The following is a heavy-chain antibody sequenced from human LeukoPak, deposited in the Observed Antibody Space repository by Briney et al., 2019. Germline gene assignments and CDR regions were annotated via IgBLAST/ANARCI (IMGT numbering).Heavy chain of an antibody. J-gene: IGHJ4*02. Sequence: SETLSLTCTVSGGSISSYYWSWIRQPPGKGLEWIGYIYYSGSTYYNPSLKSRVTISVDTSKNQFSLKLSSVTAADTAVYYCARGFIAAPFDYWGQGTLVTVSS. D-gene: IGHD6-13*01. CDR3: ARGFIAAPFDY. CDR1: GGSISSYY. V-gene: IGHV4-59*12. CDR2: IYYSGST.